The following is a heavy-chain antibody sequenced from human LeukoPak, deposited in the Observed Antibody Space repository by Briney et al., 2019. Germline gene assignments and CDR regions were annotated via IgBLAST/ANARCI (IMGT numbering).Heavy chain of an antibody. CDR3: ARDQYSYAHAAH. V-gene: IGHV3-30*03. CDR1: GFTFSSYS. CDR2: ISNDGTHK. D-gene: IGHD5-18*01. J-gene: IGHJ4*02. Sequence: GGSLRLSCAASGFTFSSYSMHWVRQDPGKGLEWVAIISNDGTHKFYADSVKGRFTISRDNSKNTLHLQMNSLRAEDTAVYYCARDQYSYAHAAHWGQGTLVTVSS.